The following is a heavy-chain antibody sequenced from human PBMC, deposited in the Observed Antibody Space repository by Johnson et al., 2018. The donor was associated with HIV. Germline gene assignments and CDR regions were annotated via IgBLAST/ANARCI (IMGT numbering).Heavy chain of an antibody. CDR2: ISNDGTNT. D-gene: IGHD4-23*01. CDR3: AREEGVGDDYGGKSAFDI. Sequence: QVQLVESGGGVVQPGRSLRLSCAASDFTFTNNAIHWVRQAPGKGLEWVAVISNDGTNTYYADSVKGRFTISRDNSRNSVSLQMIILRPKDTAMYYCAREEGVGDDYGGKSAFDIWGQGTMVTVSS. CDR1: DFTFTNNA. V-gene: IGHV3-30*04. J-gene: IGHJ3*02.